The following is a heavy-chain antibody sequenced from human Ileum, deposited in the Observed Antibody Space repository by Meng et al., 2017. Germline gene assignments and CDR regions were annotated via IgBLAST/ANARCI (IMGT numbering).Heavy chain of an antibody. CDR3: ARGETGTYYD. CDR1: GFTFSTDA. Sequence: GGSLRLSCAASGFTFSTDAMYWIRQAPGKGLEWISAITGSGGTTYYADSVKGRFTISRDNFKNTRYLQMNSLRAEDTAVYYCARGETGTYYDWGRGTLVTVSS. CDR2: ITGSGGTT. D-gene: IGHD1-26*01. V-gene: IGHV3-23*01. J-gene: IGHJ4*02.